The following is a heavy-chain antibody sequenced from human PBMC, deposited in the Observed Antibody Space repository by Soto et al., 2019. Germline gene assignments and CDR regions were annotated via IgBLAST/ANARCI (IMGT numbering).Heavy chain of an antibody. CDR2: FDPEGGEA. D-gene: IGHD3-10*01. CDR3: VRDLDGSGSYYTDY. V-gene: IGHV1-24*01. J-gene: IGHJ4*02. Sequence: ASVKVSCKISGHTLTELSIHWVRQAPGKGLEWMGGFDPEGGEAIYAQKWHGRVTVTEDTVTDTAYMELRSLRSDDTAVYYCVRDLDGSGSYYTDYWGPGTLVTVSS. CDR1: GHTLTELS.